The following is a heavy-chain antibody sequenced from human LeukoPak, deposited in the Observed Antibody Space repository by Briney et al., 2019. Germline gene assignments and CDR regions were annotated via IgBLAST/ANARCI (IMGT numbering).Heavy chain of an antibody. D-gene: IGHD6-13*01. J-gene: IGHJ1*01. CDR1: GGSISSGGYS. V-gene: IGHV4-30-2*01. CDR2: IYHSGST. CDR3: ARGGGIAAAGSVKYLQH. Sequence: SETLSLTCAVSGGSISSGGYSWSWIRQPPGKGLEWIGYIYHSGSTYYNPSLKSRVTISVDTSKNQFSLKLSSVTAADTAVYYCARGGGIAAAGSVKYLQHWGQGTLVTVSS.